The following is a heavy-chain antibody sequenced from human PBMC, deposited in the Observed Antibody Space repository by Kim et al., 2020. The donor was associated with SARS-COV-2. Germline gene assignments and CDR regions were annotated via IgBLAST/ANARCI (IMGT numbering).Heavy chain of an antibody. D-gene: IGHD1-1*01. CDR1: GYSFTSYW. CDR3: ARLPNWNFPLSGYGMDV. V-gene: IGHV5-51*01. J-gene: IGHJ6*02. Sequence: GESLKISCKGSGYSFTSYWIGWVRQMPGKGLEWMGIIYPGDSDTRYSPSFQGQVTISADKSISTAYLQWSSLKASDTAMYYCARLPNWNFPLSGYGMDVWGQGTTVTVSS. CDR2: IYPGDSDT.